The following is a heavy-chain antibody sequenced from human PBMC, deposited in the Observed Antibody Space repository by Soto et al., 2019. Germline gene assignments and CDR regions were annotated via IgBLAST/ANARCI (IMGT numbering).Heavy chain of an antibody. CDR3: ARRLIAARPVGWFDP. D-gene: IGHD6-6*01. CDR1: GYTFTSYG. J-gene: IGHJ5*02. CDR2: ISAYNGNT. V-gene: IGHV1-18*01. Sequence: GAAVKVSCKASGYTFTSYGISWVRQAPGQGLEWMGWISAYNGNTNYAQKLQGRVTMTTDTSTSTAYMELRSLRSDDTAVYYCARRLIAARPVGWFDPWGQGTLVTVSS.